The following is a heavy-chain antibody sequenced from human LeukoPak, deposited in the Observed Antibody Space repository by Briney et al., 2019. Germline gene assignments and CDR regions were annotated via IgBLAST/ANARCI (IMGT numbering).Heavy chain of an antibody. V-gene: IGHV3-23*01. CDR3: AKGYGVGATNYYYYYMDV. CDR1: GFIFSTYS. Sequence: GGSLRLSCAASGFIFSTYSMSWVRQAPGKGLEWVSAISGSGGSTYYADSVKGRFTISRDNSKNTLYLQMNSLRAEDTAVYYCAKGYGVGATNYYYYYMDVWGKGTTVTVSS. J-gene: IGHJ6*03. D-gene: IGHD1-26*01. CDR2: ISGSGGST.